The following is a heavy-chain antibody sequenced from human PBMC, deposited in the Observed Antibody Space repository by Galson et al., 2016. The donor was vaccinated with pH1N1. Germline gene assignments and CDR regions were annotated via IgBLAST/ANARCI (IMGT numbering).Heavy chain of an antibody. J-gene: IGHJ4*02. V-gene: IGHV2-5*02. Sequence: PALVKPTQTLTLTCTFSGFSLSTTGVVVGWIRQPPGKALEWLALIYLDDDQRYSPSLKSRLTITKDNSKNQVVLTLTNMNPVDPATYYCAHFFYGDYVDYFDYWGQGTLVTVAS. CDR2: IYLDDDQ. D-gene: IGHD4-17*01. CDR3: AHFFYGDYVDYFDY. CDR1: GFSLSTTGVV.